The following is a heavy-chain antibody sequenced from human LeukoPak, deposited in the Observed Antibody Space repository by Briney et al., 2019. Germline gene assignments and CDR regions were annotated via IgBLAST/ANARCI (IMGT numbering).Heavy chain of an antibody. CDR1: GYTFTGYY. J-gene: IGHJ5*02. D-gene: IGHD5-24*01. CDR3: ARVVWEWDGYAEGYNWFDP. CDR2: INPNSGGT. V-gene: IGHV1-2*02. Sequence: ASVKVSCKASGYTFTGYYMHWVRQAPGQGLEWMGWINPNSGGTNYAQKFQGRVTMTRDTSISTAYMELSRLRSDDTAVYYCARVVWEWDGYAEGYNWFDPWGQGTLVTVSS.